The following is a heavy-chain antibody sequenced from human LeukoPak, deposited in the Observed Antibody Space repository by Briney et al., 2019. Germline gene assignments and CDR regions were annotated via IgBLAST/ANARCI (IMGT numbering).Heavy chain of an antibody. CDR3: AREPRAYNWFDP. J-gene: IGHJ5*02. CDR2: IHTSGST. CDR1: GGSISSYY. V-gene: IGHV4-4*07. Sequence: SETLSLTCTVSGGSISSYYWSWIRQPAGKGLEWIGGIHTSGSTNYNPSLKSRVTMSVDTSKNQFSLKLSSVTAADTAVYYCAREPRAYNWFDPWGQGTLVTVSS.